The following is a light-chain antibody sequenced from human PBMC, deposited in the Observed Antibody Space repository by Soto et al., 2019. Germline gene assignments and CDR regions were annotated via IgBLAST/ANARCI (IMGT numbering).Light chain of an antibody. J-gene: IGKJ2*01. V-gene: IGKV3-20*01. Sequence: EIVLTQSPGTLSLSPGERATLSCRASQSVGKDYLAWFQHKPGQAPRHLIHQASNRATCIPDRFSGSGSGTDFTLTISRLEPEDFAVYYCQQYASPPQTFGQGTKLVIK. CDR1: QSVGKDY. CDR2: QAS. CDR3: QQYASPPQT.